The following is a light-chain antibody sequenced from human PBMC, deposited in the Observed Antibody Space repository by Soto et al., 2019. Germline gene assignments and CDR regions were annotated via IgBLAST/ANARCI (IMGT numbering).Light chain of an antibody. CDR2: KAS. J-gene: IGKJ1*01. Sequence: DIQMTQSPSTLSASVGDSVSITCRASQSISTWLAWYQQKPGKAPKLLIYKASSLESGVPSRFSGSASGTEFTLTITSLQPDDFGTYYCQEYNNNWAFGQGTKV. CDR3: QEYNNNWA. CDR1: QSISTW. V-gene: IGKV1-5*03.